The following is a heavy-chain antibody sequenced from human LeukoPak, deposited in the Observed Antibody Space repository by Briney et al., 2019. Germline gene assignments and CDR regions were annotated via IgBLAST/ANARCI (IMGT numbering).Heavy chain of an antibody. V-gene: IGHV1-2*02. J-gene: IGHJ3*02. Sequence: ASVKVSCKASGYIFNDYYMHWVRQAPGQGLEWMGWIDPHSGGTNYAQKFQGRVTMTRDTSISTAYMELSRLRCDDTAVYYCAREYYDSSGRKHGFDIWGQGTMVTVSS. CDR1: GYIFNDYY. D-gene: IGHD3-22*01. CDR3: AREYYDSSGRKHGFDI. CDR2: IDPHSGGT.